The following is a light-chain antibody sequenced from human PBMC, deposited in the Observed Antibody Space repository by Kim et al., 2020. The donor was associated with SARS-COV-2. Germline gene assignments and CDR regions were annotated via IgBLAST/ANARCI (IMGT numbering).Light chain of an antibody. J-gene: IGKJ5*01. CDR3: QQYNNWPLS. Sequence: VSPGERATLSCRASQSVSSNLAWYQQKPGQAPRLLIYGASTRATGIPARFSGSGSGTEFTLTISSLQSEDFAVYYCQQYNNWPLSFGQGTRLEIK. CDR2: GAS. V-gene: IGKV3D-15*01. CDR1: QSVSSN.